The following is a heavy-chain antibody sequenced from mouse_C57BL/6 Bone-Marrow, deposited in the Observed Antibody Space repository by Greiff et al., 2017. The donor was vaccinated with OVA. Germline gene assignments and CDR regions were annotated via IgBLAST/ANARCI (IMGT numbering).Heavy chain of an antibody. CDR2: IDPSDSET. J-gene: IGHJ1*03. CDR1: GYTFTSYW. Sequence: QVQLQQPGAELVRPGSSVKLSCKASGYTFTSYWMHWVKQRPIQGLEWIGNIDPSDSETHYNQKFKDKATLTVDKSSSTAYMQLSSLTSEDSAVYYCARDYYSNDWYIDVWGTGTTVTVSS. D-gene: IGHD2-5*01. CDR3: ARDYYSNDWYIDV. V-gene: IGHV1-52*01.